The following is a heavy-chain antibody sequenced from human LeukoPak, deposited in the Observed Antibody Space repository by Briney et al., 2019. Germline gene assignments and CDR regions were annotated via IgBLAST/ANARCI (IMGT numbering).Heavy chain of an antibody. CDR1: GGAISSYY. CDR2: IYYSGSN. CDR3: ASGVFGPGPYYFDY. D-gene: IGHD3-10*01. Sequence: SETLSCTSTVSGGAISSYYWSWLRQPPGKGLEWIVYIYYSGSNNYNPSLKSRVTISVDTSKNQFSLKLSSVTAADTAVYYCASGVFGPGPYYFDYWGQGTLVTVSP. V-gene: IGHV4-59*01. J-gene: IGHJ4*02.